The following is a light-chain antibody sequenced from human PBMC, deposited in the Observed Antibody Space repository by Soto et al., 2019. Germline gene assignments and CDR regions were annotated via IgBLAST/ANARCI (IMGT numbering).Light chain of an antibody. CDR3: LHHRTCPYT. CDR2: AAS. V-gene: IGKV1-17*03. CDR1: QTVYTF. Sequence: DIQMTQSPSAMSASVGDTVTITCRASQTVYTFLAWFQQKPGKVPKRLIYAASSLQSGVPSRFSGSGSGTEFTLTLSNLQPEDFATYYCLHHRTCPYTLGQGTKLEL. J-gene: IGKJ2*01.